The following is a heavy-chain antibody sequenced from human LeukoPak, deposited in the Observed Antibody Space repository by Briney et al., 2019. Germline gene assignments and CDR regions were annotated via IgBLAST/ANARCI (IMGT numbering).Heavy chain of an antibody. CDR1: GGSISSYY. V-gene: IGHV4-59*01. Sequence: PSETLSLTCTVSGGSISSYYWSWIRQPPGEGLEWIGYIYYSGSTNYNPSLKSRVTISVDTSKNQFSLKLSSVTAADTAVYYCARGGSSGGSCYPTCAPDYWGQGTLVTVSS. D-gene: IGHD2-15*01. CDR3: ARGGSSGGSCYPTCAPDY. CDR2: IYYSGST. J-gene: IGHJ4*02.